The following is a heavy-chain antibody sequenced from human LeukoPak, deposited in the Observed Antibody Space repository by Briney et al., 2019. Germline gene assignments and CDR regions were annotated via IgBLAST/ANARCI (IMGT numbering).Heavy chain of an antibody. CDR2: IRYDGSSK. V-gene: IGHV3-30*02. J-gene: IGHJ4*02. Sequence: GSLRLSCAASGFTLTNYGMHWVRQAPGKGLEWVAFIRYDGSSKHYADSVKGRFTISRDNSKNTLYLQMNSLRAEDTAVYYCAKEYSSSSWYYFDYWGQGTLVTVSS. CDR3: AKEYSSSSWYYFDY. D-gene: IGHD6-13*01. CDR1: GFTLTNYG.